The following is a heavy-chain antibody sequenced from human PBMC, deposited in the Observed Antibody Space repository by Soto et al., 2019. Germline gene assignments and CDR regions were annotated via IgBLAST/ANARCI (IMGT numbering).Heavy chain of an antibody. CDR2: INSDGSST. Sequence: PGGSLRLSSAASGFTFSSYWMHWVRQARGMGLVWVSRINSDGSSTSYADSVKGRFTISRDNAKNTLYLQMNSLRAEDTAVYYCAREPYSYYYGMDVWGQGTTVTVSS. CDR1: GFTFSSYW. CDR3: AREPYSYYYGMDV. D-gene: IGHD2-21*01. J-gene: IGHJ6*02. V-gene: IGHV3-74*01.